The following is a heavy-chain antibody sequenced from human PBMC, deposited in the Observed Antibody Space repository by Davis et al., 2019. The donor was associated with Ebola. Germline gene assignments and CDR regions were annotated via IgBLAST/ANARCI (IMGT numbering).Heavy chain of an antibody. CDR3: AREWVVILELRHYYYGMDV. J-gene: IGHJ6*02. D-gene: IGHD1-7*01. CDR1: GFTVSRNY. CDR2: IHSGGST. Sequence: GESLKISCAASGFTVSRNYMTWVRQAPGKGLEWVSVIHSGGSTYYADSVKGRFTISRHSSKNTLYLQMNSLRAEDTAVYYCAREWVVILELRHYYYGMDVWGQGTTVTVSS. V-gene: IGHV3-53*04.